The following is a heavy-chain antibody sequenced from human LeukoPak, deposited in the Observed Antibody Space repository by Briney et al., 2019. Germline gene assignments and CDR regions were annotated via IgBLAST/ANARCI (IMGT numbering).Heavy chain of an antibody. J-gene: IGHJ4*02. D-gene: IGHD1-7*01. CDR1: GFTFSNAW. Sequence: GGSLRLSCAASGFTFSNAWMSWVRQAPGKGLEWVGRTKSKTDGGTTDYAAPVKGRFTISRDDSKNTLYLQMNSLKTEDTAVYYCTRGGTGTGYWGQGTLVTVSS. V-gene: IGHV3-15*01. CDR3: TRGGTGTGY. CDR2: TKSKTDGGTT.